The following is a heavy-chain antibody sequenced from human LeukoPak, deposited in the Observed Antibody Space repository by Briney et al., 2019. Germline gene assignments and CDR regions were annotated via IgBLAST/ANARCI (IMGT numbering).Heavy chain of an antibody. CDR2: IYYSGST. CDR1: GGSISSYY. D-gene: IGHD2-21*02. V-gene: IGHV4-59*01. J-gene: IGHJ4*02. CDR3: ARHSGEGCCGGDCFYFDY. Sequence: SETLSLTCTVSGGSISSYYWSWIRQPPGKGLEWIGYIYYSGSTNYNPSLKSRVTISVDTSKNQFSLKLSSVTAADTAVYYCARHSGEGCCGGDCFYFDYWGQGTLVTVSS.